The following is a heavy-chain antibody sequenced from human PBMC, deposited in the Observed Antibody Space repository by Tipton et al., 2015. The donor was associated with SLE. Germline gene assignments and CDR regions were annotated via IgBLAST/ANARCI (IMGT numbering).Heavy chain of an antibody. D-gene: IGHD6-13*01. CDR3: TGVGSGPGTDY. J-gene: IGHJ4*02. CDR1: GGSINDYY. CDR2: IYDSGR. Sequence: TLSLTCIVSGGSINDYYWGWMRQSPGKGLEWIASIYDSGRNYNPSLTNRVTISLDPSKSQFSLRLTPVTAADTAVYYCTGVGSGPGTDYWGQGTLVTVSS. V-gene: IGHV4-59*01.